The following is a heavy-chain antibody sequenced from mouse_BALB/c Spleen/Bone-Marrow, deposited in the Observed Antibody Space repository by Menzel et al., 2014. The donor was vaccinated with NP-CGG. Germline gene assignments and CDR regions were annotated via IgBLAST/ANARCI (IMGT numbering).Heavy chain of an antibody. CDR2: IDPANGNT. CDR3: ARYYYGSSLFAY. Sequence: EVMLVESGAELVKPGASVKSSCTASGFNIKDTYMYWVKQRPEQGLEWIGRIDPANGNTKYDPKFQDKATITADTSSNTAYLQLSSLTSEDTAVYYCARYYYGSSLFAYWGQGTLVTVPA. CDR1: GFNIKDTY. D-gene: IGHD1-1*01. V-gene: IGHV14-3*02. J-gene: IGHJ3*01.